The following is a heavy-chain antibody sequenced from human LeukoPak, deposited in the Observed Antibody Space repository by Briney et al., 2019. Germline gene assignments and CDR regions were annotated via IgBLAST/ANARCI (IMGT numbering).Heavy chain of an antibody. CDR2: INPNSGGT. D-gene: IGHD6-13*01. J-gene: IGHJ5*02. CDR1: GYTFTGYY. Sequence: ASVKVPCKASGYTFTGYYMHWVRQAPGQGLEWMGWINPNSGGTNYAQKFQGRVTMTRDTSISTAYMELSRLRSDDTAVYYCARAAGTSRSWFDPWGQGTLVTVSS. V-gene: IGHV1-2*02. CDR3: ARAAGTSRSWFDP.